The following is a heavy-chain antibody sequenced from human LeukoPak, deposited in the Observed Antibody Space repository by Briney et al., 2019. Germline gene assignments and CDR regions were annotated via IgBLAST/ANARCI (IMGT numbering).Heavy chain of an antibody. CDR3: ARVGLTRYYFDY. V-gene: IGHV4-4*07. D-gene: IGHD3-9*01. CDR2: IYTSGST. Sequence: SETLSLTCAVSGGSISSYFWSWIRQPAGKGLEWIGRIYTSGSTNYNPSLKSRVTISVDRSKNQFSLKLSSVTAADTAVYFCARVGLTRYYFDYWGQGTPVTVSS. J-gene: IGHJ4*02. CDR1: GGSISSYF.